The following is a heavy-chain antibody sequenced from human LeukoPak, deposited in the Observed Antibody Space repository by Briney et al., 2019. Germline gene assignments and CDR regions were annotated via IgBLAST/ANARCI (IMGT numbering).Heavy chain of an antibody. Sequence: ASVKVSCKASGYTFTSYYMHWVRQAPGQGLEWMGIINPSGGSTSYAQKFQGRVTLTRDTSTSTVYMELSSLRSEGTAVYYCARDQTYGDYGGIPDYWGQGTLVTVSS. J-gene: IGHJ4*02. CDR3: ARDQTYGDYGGIPDY. D-gene: IGHD4-23*01. V-gene: IGHV1-46*01. CDR1: GYTFTSYY. CDR2: INPSGGST.